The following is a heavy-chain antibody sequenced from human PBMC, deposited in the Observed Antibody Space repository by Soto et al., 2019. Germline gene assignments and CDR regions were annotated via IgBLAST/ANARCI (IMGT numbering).Heavy chain of an antibody. CDR1: GYTLTELS. Sequence: ASVKVSCKVSGYTLTELSMHWVRQAPGKGLEWMGGFDPEDGETIYAQKFQGRVTMTEDTSTDTAYMELSSLRSEDTAVYYCAGKSGYSYALDYNGMDVWGQGTTVTVSS. V-gene: IGHV1-24*01. CDR2: FDPEDGET. J-gene: IGHJ6*02. D-gene: IGHD5-18*01. CDR3: AGKSGYSYALDYNGMDV.